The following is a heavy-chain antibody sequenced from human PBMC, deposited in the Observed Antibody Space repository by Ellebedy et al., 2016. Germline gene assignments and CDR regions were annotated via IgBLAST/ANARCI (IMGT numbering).Heavy chain of an antibody. CDR1: GYSFTSHW. J-gene: IGHJ3*02. V-gene: IGHV5-51*01. CDR3: VRGRSRFLEWSDAFDI. D-gene: IGHD3-3*01. Sequence: GESLKISXKASGYSFTSHWIGWVRQTPGKGLEWMGVIYPGDSDTRYSPSFQGQVTMSVDKSIGAAFLEWSSLKASDTAMFYGVRGRSRFLEWSDAFDIWGQGTRVTVSS. CDR2: IYPGDSDT.